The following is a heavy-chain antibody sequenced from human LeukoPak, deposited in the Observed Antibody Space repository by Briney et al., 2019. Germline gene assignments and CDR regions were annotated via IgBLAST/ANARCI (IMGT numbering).Heavy chain of an antibody. Sequence: GASVKVSCKASGYIFSNYGITWVRQAPGHGLEWMGWIRGHSGNTNYAQKFQDRATMTTDTSTSTAYMELRSLRFDDTAVYYCARDFAWGSGGAPIDDNWLDPWGQGILVTVSS. CDR3: ARDFAWGSGGAPIDDNWLDP. J-gene: IGHJ5*02. CDR2: IRGHSGNT. D-gene: IGHD7-27*01. CDR1: GYIFSNYG. V-gene: IGHV1-18*01.